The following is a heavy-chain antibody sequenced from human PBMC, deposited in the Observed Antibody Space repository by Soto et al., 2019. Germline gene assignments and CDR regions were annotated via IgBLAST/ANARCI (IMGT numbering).Heavy chain of an antibody. V-gene: IGHV3-33*01. CDR2: IWYDGSNK. CDR3: ARDGGSLFFDY. Sequence: GGSLRLSCAASGFPFSSYGMHWVRQAPGKGLEWVAVIWYDGSNKYYADSVKGRFTISRDNSKNTLYLQMNSLRAEDTAVYYCARDGGSLFFDYWGQGTLVTVSS. CDR1: GFPFSSYG. J-gene: IGHJ4*02. D-gene: IGHD1-26*01.